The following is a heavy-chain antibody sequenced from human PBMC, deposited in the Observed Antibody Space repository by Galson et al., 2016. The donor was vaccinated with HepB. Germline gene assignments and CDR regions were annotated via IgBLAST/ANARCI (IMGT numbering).Heavy chain of an antibody. D-gene: IGHD4-17*01. V-gene: IGHV4-59*01. J-gene: IGHJ4*02. CDR3: ARGARPLTTVMHRRGHLDC. Sequence: LRLSCAASGFTLGNYAMAWVRQAPGKGLEWIGYVYDSGSTEYNPSLKSRVTISLDTSRTRFSLKLRSGTAADTAVYYCARGARPLTTVMHRRGHLDCWGQGTLVTVSS. CDR1: GFTLGNYA. CDR2: VYDSGST.